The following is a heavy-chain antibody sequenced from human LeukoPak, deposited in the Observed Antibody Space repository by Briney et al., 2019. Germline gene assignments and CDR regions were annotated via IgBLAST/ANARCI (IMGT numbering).Heavy chain of an antibody. Sequence: AGGSLRLSCAASGFTFSSYGMHWVRQAPGKGLEWVAVIRYDGSNKYYADSVKGRFTISRDNSKNTLYLQMNSLRAEDSAVYYCARGYYCDSSGHFDYWGQGTLVTVSS. CDR1: GFTFSSYG. J-gene: IGHJ4*02. CDR2: IRYDGSNK. CDR3: ARGYYCDSSGHFDY. D-gene: IGHD3-22*01. V-gene: IGHV3-33*01.